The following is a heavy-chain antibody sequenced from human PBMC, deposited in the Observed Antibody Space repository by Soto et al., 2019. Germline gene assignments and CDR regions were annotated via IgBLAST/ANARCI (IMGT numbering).Heavy chain of an antibody. V-gene: IGHV3-48*02. Sequence: EVQLVESGGGLVQPGGSLRLSCAASGFTFSSYRMNWVHQAPGKGLEWVSYISSSSSTIYYADSVKGRFTISRDNAKNSLYLQMNSLRDEDTAVYYCARDHYYDSSGYYSFWHWYFDLWGRGTLVTVSS. CDR3: ARDHYYDSSGYYSFWHWYFDL. CDR1: GFTFSSYR. D-gene: IGHD3-22*01. J-gene: IGHJ2*01. CDR2: ISSSSSTI.